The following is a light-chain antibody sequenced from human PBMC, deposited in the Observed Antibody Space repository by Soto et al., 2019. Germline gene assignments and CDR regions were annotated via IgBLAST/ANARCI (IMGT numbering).Light chain of an antibody. CDR2: AAS. J-gene: IGKJ4*01. CDR1: QRVSGN. V-gene: IGKV3-15*01. CDR3: QQYNKWPPLT. Sequence: EIVMTQSPATLSVSPGERITLSCRASQRVSGNLAWYQQKPGQAPRLLIYAASIRATGIPARFSGSGSGTDFTLTISSLQSEDLAVYYCQQYNKWPPLTFGGGTKVEIK.